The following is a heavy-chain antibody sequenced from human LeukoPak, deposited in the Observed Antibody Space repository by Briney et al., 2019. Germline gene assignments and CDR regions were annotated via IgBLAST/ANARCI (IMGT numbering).Heavy chain of an antibody. CDR3: ARFATAGAVAGHMDV. J-gene: IGHJ6*03. CDR2: IYYSGST. Sequence: PSETLSLTCTVSGDSISGLYWSWIRQPPEKGLEWIGYIYYSGSTTYNPSLKSRVTMSVDTSKNQFSLKLSSVTAADTAVYYCARFATAGAVAGHMDVWGKGTTVTVSS. V-gene: IGHV4-59*11. CDR1: GDSISGLY. D-gene: IGHD6-19*01.